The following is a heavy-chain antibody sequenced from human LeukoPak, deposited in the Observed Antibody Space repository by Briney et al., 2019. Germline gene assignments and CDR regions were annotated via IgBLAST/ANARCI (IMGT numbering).Heavy chain of an antibody. D-gene: IGHD2/OR15-2a*01. J-gene: IGHJ4*02. V-gene: IGHV3-7*01. Sequence: GGSLRLSCAASGFTFSSYWMSWVRQAPGKELEWVANIKQDGSEKYYVDSVRGRFTISRDNAKNSVYLQMNSLRAEDTAVYYCTRDATYYLRYGYFDYWGQGTLVTVSS. CDR3: TRDATYYLRYGYFDY. CDR2: IKQDGSEK. CDR1: GFTFSSYW.